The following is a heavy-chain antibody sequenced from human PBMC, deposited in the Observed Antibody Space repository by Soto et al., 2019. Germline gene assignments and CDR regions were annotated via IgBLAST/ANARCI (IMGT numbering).Heavy chain of an antibody. D-gene: IGHD3-22*01. CDR1: GFTFSSYW. V-gene: IGHV3-74*01. CDR2: INSDGSST. CDR3: ASLASMIVPNWFDP. J-gene: IGHJ5*02. Sequence: GGSLRLSCAASGFTFSSYWMHWVRQAPGKGLVWVSRINSDGSSTSYADSVKGRFTISRDNAKNTLYLQMNSLRAEDTAVYYCASLASMIVPNWFDPWGQGTLVTVSS.